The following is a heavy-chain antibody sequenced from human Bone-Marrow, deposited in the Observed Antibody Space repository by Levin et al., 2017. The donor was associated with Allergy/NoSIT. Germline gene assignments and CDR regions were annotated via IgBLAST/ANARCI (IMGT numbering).Heavy chain of an antibody. J-gene: IGHJ6*02. CDR3: TTDYGVVAPGYYYYGMDV. CDR1: GFTFSNAW. Sequence: GESLKISCAASGFTFSNAWMSWVRQAPGKGLEWVGRIKSKTDGGTTDYAAPVKGRFTISRDDSKNTLYLQMNSLKTEDTAVYYCTTDYGVVAPGYYYYGMDVWGQGTTVTVSS. CDR2: IKSKTDGGTT. V-gene: IGHV3-15*01. D-gene: IGHD2-15*01.